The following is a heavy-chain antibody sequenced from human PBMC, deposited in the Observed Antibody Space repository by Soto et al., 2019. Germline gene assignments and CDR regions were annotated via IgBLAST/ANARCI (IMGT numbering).Heavy chain of an antibody. CDR1: GGSISSYY. CDR2: IYYSGST. V-gene: IGHV4-59*12. J-gene: IGHJ4*02. D-gene: IGHD3-10*01. CDR3: ATLYMVRGVRTFDY. Sequence: SETLSLTCTVSGGSISSYYLSWIRQPPGKGLEWIGYIYYSGSTNYNPSLKSRVTISVDTSKNQFSLKLSSVTAADTAVYYCATLYMVRGVRTFDYWGQGTLVTVSS.